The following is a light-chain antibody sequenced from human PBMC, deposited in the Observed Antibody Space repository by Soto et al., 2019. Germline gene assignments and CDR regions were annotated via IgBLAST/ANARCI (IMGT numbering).Light chain of an antibody. Sequence: QSALTQPASVSGSPGQSITISCTGTSSDVGGYNYVSWYQQHPGKAPKLMIYDVSNRPSGVSNRFSGSKSVNTASMTISGLKAEDEADYYCSSYTSSSTLVVFGGGTKLTVL. CDR1: SSDVGGYNY. J-gene: IGLJ2*01. CDR3: SSYTSSSTLVV. V-gene: IGLV2-14*01. CDR2: DVS.